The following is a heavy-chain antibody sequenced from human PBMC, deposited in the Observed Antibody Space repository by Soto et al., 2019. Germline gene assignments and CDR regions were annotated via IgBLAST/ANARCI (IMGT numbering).Heavy chain of an antibody. CDR1: GGSINDFY. V-gene: IGHV4-59*01. Sequence: VSGGSINDFYWSWIRQPPGKGLEWIGYIYYSGSTDYNPSLKGRVTISVDTSKNQFSLKLRSVTAADTAVYYCARVGGVAARTFDYWGQGTLVTVSS. CDR2: IYYSGST. D-gene: IGHD6-6*01. J-gene: IGHJ4*02. CDR3: ARVGGVAARTFDY.